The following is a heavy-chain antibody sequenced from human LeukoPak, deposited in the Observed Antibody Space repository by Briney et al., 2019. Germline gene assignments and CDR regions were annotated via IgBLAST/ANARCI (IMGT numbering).Heavy chain of an antibody. J-gene: IGHJ4*02. CDR3: ARELATTTWY. CDR2: VNPSGGST. CDR1: GYTFTRYY. V-gene: IGHV1-46*01. Sequence: ASVKVSCKASGYTFTRYYMHWVRQAPGQGLEWMGIVNPSGGSTSYAQKFQGRVTMTRDTSTSTVYMELSSLRSEDTAVYYCARELATTTWYWGQGTLVTVSS. D-gene: IGHD5-24*01.